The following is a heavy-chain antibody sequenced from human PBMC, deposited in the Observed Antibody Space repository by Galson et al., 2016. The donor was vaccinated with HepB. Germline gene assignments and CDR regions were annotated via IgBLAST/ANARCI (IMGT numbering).Heavy chain of an antibody. J-gene: IGHJ6*02. CDR3: ARDVRSAVAQSGMDV. CDR2: IYSGGDT. V-gene: IGHV3-53*01. Sequence: SLRLSCAASGFSFDDYAMSWVRQAPGKGLEWVSVIYSGGDTSYAGSVKGRFTMSRDISKNTLYLQMNSLTVDDTAVYFCARDVRSAVAQSGMDVWGQGTTVAVSS. D-gene: IGHD6-19*01. CDR1: GFSFDDYA.